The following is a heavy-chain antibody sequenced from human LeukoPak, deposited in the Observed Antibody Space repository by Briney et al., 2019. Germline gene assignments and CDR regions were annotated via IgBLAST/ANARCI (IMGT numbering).Heavy chain of an antibody. CDR2: ISGYQGST. CDR1: GYTFSNYG. V-gene: IGHV1-18*01. CDR3: ARDRGSGYLN. D-gene: IGHD3-22*01. J-gene: IGHJ4*02. Sequence: GASVKVSCRASGYTFSNYGIAWVRQAPGQGLEWMGWISGYQGSTKYAQNFQGRVTMTTDTSTSTAYMELRSLRSDDTAVYYCARDRGSGYLNWGQGTLVTVSS.